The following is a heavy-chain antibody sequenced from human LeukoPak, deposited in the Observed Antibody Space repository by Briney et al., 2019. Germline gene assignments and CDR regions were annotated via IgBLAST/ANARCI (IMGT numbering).Heavy chain of an antibody. CDR2: IIPIFGIA. D-gene: IGHD4-17*01. V-gene: IGHV1-69*04. Sequence: SVKVSCKASGGTFSSYAISWVRQAPGQGLEWMGRIIPIFGIANYAQKFQGRVTITADKSTSTAYMELSSLRSEDTAVYYCARARTAVTGNYYYGMDDWGQGTTVTVSS. CDR1: GGTFSSYA. CDR3: ARARTAVTGNYYYGMDD. J-gene: IGHJ6*02.